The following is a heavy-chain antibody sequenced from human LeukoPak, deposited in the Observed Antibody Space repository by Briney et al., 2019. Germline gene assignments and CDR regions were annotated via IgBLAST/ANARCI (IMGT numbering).Heavy chain of an antibody. CDR2: IYTSGST. CDR1: GGSISSYY. Sequence: KASETLSLTCTVSGGSISSYYWSWIRQPPGKGLEWIGYIYTSGSTNYNPSLKSRVTISVDTSKNQFSLKLSSVTAADTAVYYCASFPHVLLWFGEFKEDYYYYMDVWGKGTTVTVSS. CDR3: ASFPHVLLWFGEFKEDYYYYMDV. V-gene: IGHV4-4*09. D-gene: IGHD3-10*01. J-gene: IGHJ6*03.